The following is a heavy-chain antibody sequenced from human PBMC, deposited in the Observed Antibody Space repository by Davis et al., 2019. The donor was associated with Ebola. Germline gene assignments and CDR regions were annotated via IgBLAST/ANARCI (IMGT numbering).Heavy chain of an antibody. J-gene: IGHJ4*02. CDR1: GFTFSSYA. CDR2: LSYDGSIK. V-gene: IGHV3-30*18. D-gene: IGHD2-21*01. CDR3: AKPSVVVGDRTLGFDF. Sequence: PGGSLKISCAASGFTFSSYAMHWVRQAPGKGLEWVAVLSYDGSIKDYAESVKGRFTISRDNSKNTLYLQMNSLRPEDTAVYYCAKPSVVVGDRTLGFDFWGQGTLVTVSS.